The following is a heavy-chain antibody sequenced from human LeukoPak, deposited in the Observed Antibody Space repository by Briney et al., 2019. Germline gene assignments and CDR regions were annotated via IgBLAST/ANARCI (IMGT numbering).Heavy chain of an antibody. J-gene: IGHJ4*02. Sequence: GGSLRLSCAASGFTFSSYSMNWVRQAPGKGLEWVSSISSSSSYIYYADSVKGRFTISRDNSKNTLYLQMNSLRAEDTAVYFCATGERMVRGDGVDYWGQGTLVTVSS. D-gene: IGHD3-10*01. V-gene: IGHV3-21*01. CDR1: GFTFSSYS. CDR2: ISSSSSYI. CDR3: ATGERMVRGDGVDY.